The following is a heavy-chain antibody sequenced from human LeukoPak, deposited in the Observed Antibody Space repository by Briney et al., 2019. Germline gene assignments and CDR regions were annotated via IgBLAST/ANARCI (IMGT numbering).Heavy chain of an antibody. V-gene: IGHV1-3*01. CDR3: ARDPGNWNDLNWFDP. D-gene: IGHD1-1*01. CDR2: INAGNGNT. Sequence: GASVKVSCKASGYTFTSYAMHWVRQAPGQRLEWMGWINAGNGNTKYSQKFQGRVTITRDTSASTAYMELSSLRSEDTAVYYCARDPGNWNDLNWFDPWGQGTLVTVSS. CDR1: GYTFTSYA. J-gene: IGHJ5*02.